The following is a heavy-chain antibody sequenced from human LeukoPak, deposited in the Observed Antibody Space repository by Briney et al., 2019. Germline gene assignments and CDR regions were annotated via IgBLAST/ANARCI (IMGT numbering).Heavy chain of an antibody. Sequence: GGSLRLSCAASGLTVSRRYMTWVRQAPGKGLEWLSVISTGGSSNYADSVKGRFTISRDSSKNTLFLQMNSLRADDTVVYYCARDDYYDNSGLDYSGQGTLVTVPS. CDR3: ARDDYYDNSGLDY. J-gene: IGHJ4*02. CDR1: GLTVSRRY. CDR2: ISTGGSS. D-gene: IGHD3-22*01. V-gene: IGHV3-53*01.